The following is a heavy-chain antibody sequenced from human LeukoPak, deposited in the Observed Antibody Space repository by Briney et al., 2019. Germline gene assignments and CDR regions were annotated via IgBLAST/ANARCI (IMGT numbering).Heavy chain of an antibody. CDR3: ARGGERYCSSTSCSLDY. Sequence: SETLSLTCTVSGGSISSGSYYWSWSRQPAGKGLEWIGRIYTSGSTNYNPSLKSRVTISVDTSKNQFSLKLSSVTAADTAVYYCARGGERYCSSTSCSLDYWGQGTLVTVSS. J-gene: IGHJ4*02. CDR2: IYTSGST. D-gene: IGHD2-2*01. V-gene: IGHV4-61*02. CDR1: GGSISSGSYY.